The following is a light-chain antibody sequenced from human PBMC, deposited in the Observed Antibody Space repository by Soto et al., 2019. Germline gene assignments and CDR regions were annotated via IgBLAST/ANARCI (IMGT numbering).Light chain of an antibody. Sequence: QTALTQPASVSGSPGQSITISCTGTSCDVGGYNYVSWYQQHPAKAPKLMIYDVTNRPSGVSHRFAGTKAGNTASLTISGLQAEDEDHYYCSSYTSSSTYVFGTGTKVTVL. CDR2: DVT. CDR1: SCDVGGYNY. V-gene: IGLV2-14*01. CDR3: SSYTSSSTYV. J-gene: IGLJ1*01.